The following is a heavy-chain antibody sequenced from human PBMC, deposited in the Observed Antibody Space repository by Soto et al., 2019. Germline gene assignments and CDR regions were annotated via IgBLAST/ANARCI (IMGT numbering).Heavy chain of an antibody. D-gene: IGHD3-10*01. J-gene: IGHJ6*02. CDR2: IYYSGST. CDR3: ARDHPRGIFYGSGSYLTLGPYYYRMDV. V-gene: IGHV4-31*03. CDR1: GGSISSGVYY. Sequence: PSETLSLTCTVSGGSISSGVYYWSWIRQHPGKGLEWIGYIYYSGSTYYNPSLKSRVTISVDTSKNQFSLKLSSVTAADTAVYYCARDHPRGIFYGSGSYLTLGPYYYRMDVWGQGTTVTVSS.